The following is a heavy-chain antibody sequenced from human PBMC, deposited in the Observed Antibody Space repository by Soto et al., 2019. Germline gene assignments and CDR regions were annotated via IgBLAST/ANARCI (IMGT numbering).Heavy chain of an antibody. J-gene: IGHJ4*02. D-gene: IGHD3-3*01. V-gene: IGHV5-51*01. CDR3: ARSTTLYDFWSGYSHFDY. Sequence: PGESLKISCKGSGYSFTSYWIGWVRQMPGKGLEWMGIIYPGDSDTRYSPSFQGQVTISADKSISTAYLQWSSLKASDTAMYYCARSTTLYDFWSGYSHFDYWGQGTLVTVSS. CDR2: IYPGDSDT. CDR1: GYSFTSYW.